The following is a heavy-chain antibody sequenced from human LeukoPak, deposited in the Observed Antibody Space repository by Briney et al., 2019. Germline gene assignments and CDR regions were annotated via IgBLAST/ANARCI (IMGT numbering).Heavy chain of an antibody. CDR3: ARHANAYSSSWFDY. CDR1: GDSISSSY. J-gene: IGHJ4*02. V-gene: IGHV4-59*08. CDR2: FYYSGST. Sequence: SETLSLTCTVSGDSISSSYWNWIRQPPGKGLEWIGYFYYSGSTNYNPSLESRVTISVDTSRNQFSLKLSSVTAADTAVYYCARHANAYSSSWFDYWGQGTLVTVSS. D-gene: IGHD6-13*01.